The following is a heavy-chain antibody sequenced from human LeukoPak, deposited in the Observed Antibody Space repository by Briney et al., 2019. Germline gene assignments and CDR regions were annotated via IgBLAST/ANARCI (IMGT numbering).Heavy chain of an antibody. J-gene: IGHJ4*02. Sequence: GGSLRLSCAASGFTFSSYSMNWVRQAPGKGLEWVSSISSSSSYIYYADSVKGRFTISRDNAKNSLYLQMNSLRAEDTAVYYCAKDNYYDSSGYLRFDYWGQGTLVTVSS. CDR3: AKDNYYDSSGYLRFDY. CDR1: GFTFSSYS. CDR2: ISSSSSYI. D-gene: IGHD3-22*01. V-gene: IGHV3-21*01.